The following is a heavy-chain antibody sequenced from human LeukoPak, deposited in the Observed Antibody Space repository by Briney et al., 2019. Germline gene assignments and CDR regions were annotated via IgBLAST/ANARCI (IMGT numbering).Heavy chain of an antibody. CDR2: IYYSGST. D-gene: IGHD4-17*01. CDR3: ARHRPYGDLQVLGYFDY. Sequence: PSETLSLTCTVSGGSISSYSWSWIRQPPGRGLEWIGYIYYSGSTNYNPSLKSRVTISLDTSKNQFSLKLSSVTAADTAVYYCARHRPYGDLQVLGYFDYWGQGTLVTVSS. V-gene: IGHV4-59*08. CDR1: GGSISSYS. J-gene: IGHJ4*02.